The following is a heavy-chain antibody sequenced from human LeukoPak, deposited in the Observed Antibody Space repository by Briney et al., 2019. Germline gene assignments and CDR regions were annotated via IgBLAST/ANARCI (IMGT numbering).Heavy chain of an antibody. CDR2: IKSKTDGGTT. D-gene: IGHD3-10*01. J-gene: IGHJ4*02. CDR3: TTDHNLWFGELSHFDY. CDR1: GFTFSSYE. V-gene: IGHV3-15*01. Sequence: KAGGSLRLSCAASGFTFSSYEVNWVRQAPGKGLEWVGRIKSKTDGGTTDYAAPVKGRFTISRDDSKNTLYLQMNSLKTEDTAVYYCTTDHNLWFGELSHFDYWGQGTLVTVSS.